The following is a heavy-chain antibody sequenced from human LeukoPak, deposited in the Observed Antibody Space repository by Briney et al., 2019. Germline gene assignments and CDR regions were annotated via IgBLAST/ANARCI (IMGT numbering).Heavy chain of an antibody. J-gene: IGHJ4*02. CDR1: GYTFTSYD. CDR2: MNPNSGNT. V-gene: IGHV1-8*01. D-gene: IGHD3-10*01. CDR3: AKSITTWFGELSPVLDY. Sequence: ASVKVSCKASGYTFTSYDINWVRQATGQGFEWMGWMNPNSGNTGYAQKFQGRVTMTRNTSISTAYMELRSLRSDDTAVYYCAKSITTWFGELSPVLDYWGQGTLVTVSS.